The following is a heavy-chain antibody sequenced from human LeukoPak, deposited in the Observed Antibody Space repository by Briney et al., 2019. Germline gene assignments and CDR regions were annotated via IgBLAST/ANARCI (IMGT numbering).Heavy chain of an antibody. Sequence: GGSLRLSCTASGFTFSSYSMNWVRQAPGKGLEWVSSISSSSSYIYYADSLKGRFTISRDNAKKSVYLQMNSLRAEDTAVYYCARGALDAATPFDSWGQGTLVTVSS. D-gene: IGHD2-15*01. V-gene: IGHV3-21*01. CDR2: ISSSSSYI. J-gene: IGHJ5*01. CDR1: GFTFSSYS. CDR3: ARGALDAATPFDS.